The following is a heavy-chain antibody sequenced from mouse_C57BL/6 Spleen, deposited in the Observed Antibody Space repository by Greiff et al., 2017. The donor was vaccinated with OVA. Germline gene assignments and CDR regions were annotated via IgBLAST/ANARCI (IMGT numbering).Heavy chain of an antibody. V-gene: IGHV1-18*01. Sequence: VQLQQSGPELVKPGASVKIPCKASGYTFTDYNMDWVKQSHGKSLEWIGDINPNNGGTIYNQKFKGKATLTVDKSSSTAYMELRSLTSEDTAVYYYATTVVATDYAMDYWGQGTSVTVSS. D-gene: IGHD1-1*01. CDR3: ATTVVATDYAMDY. J-gene: IGHJ4*01. CDR1: GYTFTDYN. CDR2: INPNNGGT.